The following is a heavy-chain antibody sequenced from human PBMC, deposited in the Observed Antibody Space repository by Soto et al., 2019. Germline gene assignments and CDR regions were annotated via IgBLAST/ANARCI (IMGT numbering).Heavy chain of an antibody. CDR1: GLTFSSYA. D-gene: IGHD3-3*01. V-gene: IGHV3-23*01. J-gene: IGHJ5*02. CDR2: ISGSGGST. Sequence: GGSLRLSCAASGLTFSSYAMSWVRQAAGQGLEWVSAISGSGGSTYYADSVKGRFTISRDNSKNTLYLQMNSLRGEDAAVDYCAKATQGGRFLEWLLEQGFDPWGQGTLVTVSS. CDR3: AKATQGGRFLEWLLEQGFDP.